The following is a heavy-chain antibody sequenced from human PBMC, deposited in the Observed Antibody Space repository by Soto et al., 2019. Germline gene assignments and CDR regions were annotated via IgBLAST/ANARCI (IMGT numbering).Heavy chain of an antibody. V-gene: IGHV1-46*01. CDR3: ARDARYCSSTSCYIHAGTYYYYGMDV. CDR1: GYTFTSYY. D-gene: IGHD2-2*02. Sequence: ASVKVSCKASGYTFTSYYMHWVRQAPGQGLEWMGIINPSGGSTSYAQKFQGRVTMTRDTSTSTVYMELSSLRSEDTAVYYCARDARYCSSTSCYIHAGTYYYYGMDVWGQGTTVTVSS. J-gene: IGHJ6*02. CDR2: INPSGGST.